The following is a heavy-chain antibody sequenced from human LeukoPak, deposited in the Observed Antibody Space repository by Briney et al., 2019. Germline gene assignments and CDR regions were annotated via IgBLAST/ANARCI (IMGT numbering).Heavy chain of an antibody. V-gene: IGHV3-30*02. D-gene: IGHD2-2*02. J-gene: IGHJ4*02. CDR2: IRYDESNK. CDR1: GFTFSSYG. CDR3: AKPMGLGYCSSTSCYMWAFDY. Sequence: GGSLRLSCAASGFTFSSYGMHWVRQAPGKGLEWVAFIRYDESNKYYADSVKGRFTISRDNSKNTLYPQMNSLRAEDTAVYYCAKPMGLGYCSSTSCYMWAFDYWGQGTLVTVSS.